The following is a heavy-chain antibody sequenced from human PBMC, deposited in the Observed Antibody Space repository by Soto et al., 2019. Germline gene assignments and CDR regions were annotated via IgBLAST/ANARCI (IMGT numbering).Heavy chain of an antibody. CDR1: GYSFSRYW. D-gene: IGHD5-18*01. V-gene: IGHV5-51*01. CDR2: IYPSDSYT. J-gene: IGHJ6*02. CDR3: ARTESGYRYGFADV. Sequence: GASLKISCKGSGYSFSRYWISWVRQMHGKGLEWMGIIYPSDSYTKYSPSFQGHVTISADKSISTAYLQWSSLKASDTAMYYCARTESGYRYGFADVWGQGTTVTVSS.